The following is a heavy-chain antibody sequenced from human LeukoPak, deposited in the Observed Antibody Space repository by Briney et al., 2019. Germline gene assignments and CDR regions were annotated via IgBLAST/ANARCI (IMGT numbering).Heavy chain of an antibody. D-gene: IGHD4-17*01. Sequence: GGSLRLSCSASGFTFSSYAMHWVRQAPGKGLEYVSSISTDGGSTYYADSVKVRFTISRDNSKNTLYLQMSSLRGEDTAVYYCVKRGRQGDYAYDYWGQGTLVTVSS. CDR3: VKRGRQGDYAYDY. CDR1: GFTFSSYA. CDR2: ISTDGGST. J-gene: IGHJ4*02. V-gene: IGHV3-64D*06.